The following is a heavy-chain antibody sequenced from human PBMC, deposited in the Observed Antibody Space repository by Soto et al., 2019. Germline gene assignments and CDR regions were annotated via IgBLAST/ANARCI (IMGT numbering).Heavy chain of an antibody. Sequence: KAGPSVKVSCKASGGTFSSYAISWVRQAPGQGLEWMGGIIPIFGTANYAQKFQGRVTITADESTSTAYMELSSLRSEDTAVYYCARSLGTTFIYGGMDVWGQGTTVTVSS. J-gene: IGHJ6*02. CDR1: GGTFSSYA. D-gene: IGHD4-17*01. CDR2: IIPIFGTA. CDR3: ARSLGTTFIYGGMDV. V-gene: IGHV1-69*13.